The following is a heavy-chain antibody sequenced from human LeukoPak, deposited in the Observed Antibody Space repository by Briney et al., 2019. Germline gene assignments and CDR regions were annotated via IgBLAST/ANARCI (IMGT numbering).Heavy chain of an antibody. D-gene: IGHD3-10*01. J-gene: IGHJ4*02. CDR1: GFSFSSYS. Sequence: GGSLRLSCAASGFSFSSYSMHWVRQAPGKGLEWVAVISYDGSKKYYADSVKGRFTISRDNSKNTLYVQMNSLRAEDTAVYYCAGGYGSGSYSLHWGQGTLVTVSS. V-gene: IGHV3-30*04. CDR2: ISYDGSKK. CDR3: AGGYGSGSYSLH.